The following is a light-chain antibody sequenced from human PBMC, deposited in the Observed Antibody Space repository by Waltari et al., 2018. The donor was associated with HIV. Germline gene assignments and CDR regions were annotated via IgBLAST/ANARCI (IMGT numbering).Light chain of an antibody. CDR2: WAS. CDR1: QSVLYRSNNRNY. Sequence: DIVMIQSPDSLAVSLGERATINCKSSQSVLYRSNNRNYLAWYQQKTGQPPNLLIYWASTRESGVPDRFSGSGSGTDFTLTISSVQAEDVAVYYCQQYYSNPPMYTFGQGTKLEIK. J-gene: IGKJ2*01. CDR3: QQYYSNPPMYT. V-gene: IGKV4-1*01.